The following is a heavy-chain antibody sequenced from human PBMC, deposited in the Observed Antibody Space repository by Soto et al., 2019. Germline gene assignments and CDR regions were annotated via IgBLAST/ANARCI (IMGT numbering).Heavy chain of an antibody. CDR3: AREHIVVVTATRGRNWFHP. V-gene: IGHV3-33*01. J-gene: IGHJ5*02. Sequence: QVQLVESGGGVVQPGRSLRLSCAASGFTFSSYGMHWVRQAPGKGLEWVAVIWYDGSNKYYADSVKGRFTISRDNSKNTLYLQMNSLRAEDTAVYYCAREHIVVVTATRGRNWFHPWGQGTLVTVSS. CDR1: GFTFSSYG. D-gene: IGHD2-21*02. CDR2: IWYDGSNK.